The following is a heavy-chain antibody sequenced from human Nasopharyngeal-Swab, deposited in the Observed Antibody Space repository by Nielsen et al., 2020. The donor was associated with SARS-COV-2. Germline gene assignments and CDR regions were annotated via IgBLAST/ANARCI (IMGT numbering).Heavy chain of an antibody. V-gene: IGHV3-33*08. D-gene: IGHD4-17*01. Sequence: GESLKISCAASGFTFSSYWMGWVRQAPGKGLEWVAVKWYDGSNKYYADSVKGRFTISRDNSKNTLYLQMNSLRAEDTAVYYCARENDYADEYYFDYWGQGTLVTVSS. CDR3: ARENDYADEYYFDY. CDR2: KWYDGSNK. J-gene: IGHJ4*02. CDR1: GFTFSSYW.